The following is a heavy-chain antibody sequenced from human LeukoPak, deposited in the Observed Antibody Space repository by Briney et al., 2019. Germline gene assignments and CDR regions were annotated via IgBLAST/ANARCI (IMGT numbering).Heavy chain of an antibody. CDR3: ARDPGIGDY. V-gene: IGHV3-21*01. CDR1: GFTFSNYN. D-gene: IGHD1-26*01. CDR2: ITSSSSYI. Sequence: GGSLRLSCAASGFTFSNYNMNWVRQAPGKGLEWVSSITSSSSYIYYADSVKGRFTVSRDNAKNSLYLQMNSLRAEDTAVYYCARDPGIGDYGGQGTLVTVSS. J-gene: IGHJ4*02.